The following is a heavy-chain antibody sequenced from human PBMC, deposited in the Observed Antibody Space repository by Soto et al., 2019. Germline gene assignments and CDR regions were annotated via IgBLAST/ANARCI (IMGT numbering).Heavy chain of an antibody. CDR1: GYTFTSYA. V-gene: IGHV1-3*01. Sequence: ASVKVSCKASGYTFTSYAMHWVRQAPGQRLEWMGWINAGNGNTKYSQEFQGRVTITRDTSASTAYMELSSLRSEDTAVYYCAREGIAAAAFYGMDVWGQGTTVTVSS. D-gene: IGHD6-13*01. CDR2: INAGNGNT. J-gene: IGHJ6*02. CDR3: AREGIAAAAFYGMDV.